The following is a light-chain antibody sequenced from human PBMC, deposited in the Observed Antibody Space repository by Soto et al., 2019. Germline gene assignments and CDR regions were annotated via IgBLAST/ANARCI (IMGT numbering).Light chain of an antibody. CDR2: DVS. CDR3: SSYTSSSPVV. CDR1: SSDVGGYNY. Sequence: QSALTQPASVPGSPGQSITISCTGTSSDVGGYNYVSWYQHHPGKAPKLMIYDVSNRPSGVSNRFSGSKSGNTASLTISGLQAEDEADYYCSSYTSSSPVVFGGGTKLTVL. J-gene: IGLJ2*01. V-gene: IGLV2-14*03.